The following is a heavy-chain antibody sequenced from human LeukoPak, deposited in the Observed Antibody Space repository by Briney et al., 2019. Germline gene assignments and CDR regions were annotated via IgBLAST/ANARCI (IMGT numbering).Heavy chain of an antibody. CDR1: GYTFTSYG. CDR2: ISAYNGNT. J-gene: IGHJ4*02. V-gene: IGHV1-18*04. CDR3: ARDSPWSEAEQWLVRFDY. Sequence: GASVKVSCKASGYTFTSYGISWARQAPGQGLEWMGWISAYNGNTNYAQKLQGRVTMTTDTPTSTAYMELRSLRSDDTAVYYCARDSPWSEAEQWLVRFDYWGQGTLVTVSS. D-gene: IGHD6-19*01.